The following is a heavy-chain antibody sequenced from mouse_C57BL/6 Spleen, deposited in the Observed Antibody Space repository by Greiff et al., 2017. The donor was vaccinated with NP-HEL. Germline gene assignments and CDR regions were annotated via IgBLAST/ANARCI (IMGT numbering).Heavy chain of an antibody. J-gene: IGHJ4*01. CDR2: IDPETGGT. CDR3: TRSHSY. CDR1: GYTFTDYE. Sequence: QVHVKQSGAELVRPGASVTLSCKASGYTFTDYEMHWVKQTPVHGLEWIGAIDPETGGTAYNQKFKGKAILTADKSSSTAYMELRSLTSEDSAVYYCTRSHSYWGQGTSVTVSS. V-gene: IGHV1-15*01.